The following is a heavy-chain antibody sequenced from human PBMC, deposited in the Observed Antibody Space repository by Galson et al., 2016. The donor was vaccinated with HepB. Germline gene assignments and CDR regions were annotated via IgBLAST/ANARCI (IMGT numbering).Heavy chain of an antibody. Sequence: SLRLSCAASGFTFSEYGMHWVRQAPGKGLEWVAQISPDGSDKYYADSAKGQFTISRDKYRSTVYLQMNSLRAEDTATYYCAKVVRSGTPLWCLYGMDVWGKGTTVIVSS. D-gene: IGHD1-1*01. CDR2: ISPDGSDK. CDR3: AKVVRSGTPLWCLYGMDV. CDR1: GFTFSEYG. V-gene: IGHV3-30*18. J-gene: IGHJ6*04.